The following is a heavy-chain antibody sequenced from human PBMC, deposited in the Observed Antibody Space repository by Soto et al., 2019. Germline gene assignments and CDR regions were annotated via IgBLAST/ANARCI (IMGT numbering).Heavy chain of an antibody. CDR3: ACSSGGGNDAFDI. J-gene: IGHJ3*02. Sequence: GGSLRLSCASSGFTFSDYYMSLIRQAPGKGLEWVSYISSSGSTIYYADSVKGRFTISRDNAKNSLYLQMNSLRAEDTAVYYCACSSGGGNDAFDIWGQGTMVTVSS. CDR1: GFTFSDYY. CDR2: ISSSGSTI. D-gene: IGHD6-6*01. V-gene: IGHV3-11*01.